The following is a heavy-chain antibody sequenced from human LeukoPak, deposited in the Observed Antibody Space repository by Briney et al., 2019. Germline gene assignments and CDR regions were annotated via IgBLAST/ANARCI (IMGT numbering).Heavy chain of an antibody. D-gene: IGHD6-13*01. CDR3: ARDYSGSSSFDY. CDR1: GFTVSSSY. J-gene: IGHJ4*02. V-gene: IGHV3-66*01. Sequence: GGSLRLSCAASGFTVSSSYMSWVRQAPGKGLEWVSVIYSGGSTYYADSVKGRFTISRDNSKNTLYLQMNSLRAEDTAVYYCARDYSGSSSFDYWGQGTLVTVSS. CDR2: IYSGGST.